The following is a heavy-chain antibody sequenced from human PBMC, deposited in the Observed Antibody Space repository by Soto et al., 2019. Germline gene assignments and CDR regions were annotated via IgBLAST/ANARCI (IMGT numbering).Heavy chain of an antibody. J-gene: IGHJ4*02. CDR2: IWYDGSNK. CDR3: ARSSGPTVTTPDY. CDR1: GFTFSSYG. Sequence: QVQLVESGGGVVQPGRSLRLSCAASGFTFSSYGMHWVRQAPGKGLEWVAVIWYDGSNKYYADSVKGRFTISRDNSKNTLYLQMNSLRAEDTAVYYCARSSGPTVTTPDYWGQGTLVTVSS. V-gene: IGHV3-33*01. D-gene: IGHD4-17*01.